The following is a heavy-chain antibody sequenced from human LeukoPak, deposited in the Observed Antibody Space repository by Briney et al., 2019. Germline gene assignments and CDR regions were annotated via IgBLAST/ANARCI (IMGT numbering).Heavy chain of an antibody. J-gene: IGHJ5*02. CDR2: ISSSSSYI. Sequence: GGSLRLSCAASGFTFSSYSMNWVRQAPGRGLEWVSSISSSSSYIYYADSVKGRFTISRDNAKNSLYLQMNSLRAEDTAVYYCARLRGDSSGYRLLDWFDPWGQGTLVTVSS. CDR3: ARLRGDSSGYRLLDWFDP. D-gene: IGHD3-22*01. V-gene: IGHV3-21*01. CDR1: GFTFSSYS.